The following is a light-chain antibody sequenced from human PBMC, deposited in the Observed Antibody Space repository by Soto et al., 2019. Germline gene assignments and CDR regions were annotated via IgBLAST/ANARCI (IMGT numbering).Light chain of an antibody. CDR2: GAS. CDR3: QQRSNWPPST. Sequence: EIVLTQSPGTLSLSPGERATLSCRASQSVSNNYLAWYQQKPGQAPRLLIYGASSRATAIPDRFSGSGSGTDFTLTISRLEPEDFAVYYCQQRSNWPPSTFGQGTRLEIK. CDR1: QSVSNNY. J-gene: IGKJ5*01. V-gene: IGKV3D-20*02.